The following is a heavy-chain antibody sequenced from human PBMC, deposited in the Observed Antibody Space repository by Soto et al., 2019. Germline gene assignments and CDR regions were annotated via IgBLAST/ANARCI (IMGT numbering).Heavy chain of an antibody. D-gene: IGHD6-6*01. V-gene: IGHV4-4*07. CDR2: IYTSGST. Sequence: PSETLSLTCTVSGGSISSYYWSWIRQPAGKGLEWIGRIYTSGSTNYNPSLKSRVTMSVDTSKNQFSLKLSSVTAADTAVYYCARDLSSSRGTVWFDPWGQGTLVTVSS. CDR1: GGSISSYY. CDR3: ARDLSSSRGTVWFDP. J-gene: IGHJ5*02.